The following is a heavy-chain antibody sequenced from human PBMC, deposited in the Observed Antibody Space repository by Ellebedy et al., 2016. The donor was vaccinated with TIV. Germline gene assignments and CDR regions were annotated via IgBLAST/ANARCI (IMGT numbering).Heavy chain of an antibody. V-gene: IGHV3-74*01. CDR2: ISSDGSTT. Sequence: GESLKISCAASGFTFSTSRMHWVRQAPGKGLLWVSRISSDGSTTGYADSVKGRFTISRDNAKSTVYLQMFSRRPEDAAVYYCARGVLNSGYYSDYWGRGTLVTVSS. CDR1: GFTFSTSR. J-gene: IGHJ4*02. CDR3: ARGVLNSGYYSDY. D-gene: IGHD3-22*01.